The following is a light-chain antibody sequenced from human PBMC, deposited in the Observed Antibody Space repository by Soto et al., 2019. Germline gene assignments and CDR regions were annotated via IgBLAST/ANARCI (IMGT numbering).Light chain of an antibody. CDR2: GAS. V-gene: IGKV3-15*01. Sequence: IVMTQSTATLSVSPGERATLSCRASQSVSSNLAWYQQKPGQAPRLLIYGASTRATGIPARFSGSGSGTEFTLTIRSLQSEDFALYYCHLYTNWPWRFGEVT. J-gene: IGKJ4*01. CDR3: HLYTNWPWR. CDR1: QSVSSN.